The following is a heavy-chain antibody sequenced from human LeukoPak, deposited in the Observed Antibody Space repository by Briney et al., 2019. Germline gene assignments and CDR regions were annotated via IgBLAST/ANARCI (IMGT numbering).Heavy chain of an antibody. D-gene: IGHD3-10*01. CDR1: GYSFTSYW. J-gene: IGHJ3*02. Sequence: GESLKISCKGSGYSFTSYWIGWVRQMPGKGLEWMGIIYPGDSDTRYSPSFQGQVTISADKSISTAYLQWSSLKASDTAMYYCARPNGSGSYYTEYLDAFDIWGQGTMVTVSS. CDR3: ARPNGSGSYYTEYLDAFDI. V-gene: IGHV5-51*01. CDR2: IYPGDSDT.